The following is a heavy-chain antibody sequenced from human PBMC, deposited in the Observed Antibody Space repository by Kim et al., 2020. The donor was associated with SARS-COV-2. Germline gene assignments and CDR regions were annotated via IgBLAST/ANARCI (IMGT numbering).Heavy chain of an antibody. J-gene: IGHJ5*02. D-gene: IGHD3-22*01. CDR3: ARPIGDNYYDSSGYLGPNWFDP. Sequence: SETLSLTCTVSGGSISSSSYYWGWIRQPPGKGLEWIGSIYYSGSTYYNPSLKSRVTISVDTSKNQFSLKLSSVTAADTAVYYCARPIGDNYYDSSGYLGPNWFDPWGQGTLVTVSS. V-gene: IGHV4-39*01. CDR1: GGSISSSSYY. CDR2: IYYSGST.